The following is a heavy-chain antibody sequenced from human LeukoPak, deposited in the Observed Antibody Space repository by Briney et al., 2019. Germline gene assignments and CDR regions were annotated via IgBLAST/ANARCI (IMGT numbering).Heavy chain of an antibody. V-gene: IGHV3-7*01. CDR3: ARGGSYPDH. CDR1: GSTFTNYW. J-gene: IGHJ4*02. D-gene: IGHD1-26*01. Sequence: GGSLRLSCAASGSTFTNYWMSWVRQAPGKGLEWVAHIKLDGSDKYYVDSVKGRFTISRDNAKNSLYLQMNSLRAEDTAVYYCARGGSYPDHWGQGTLVTVSS. CDR2: IKLDGSDK.